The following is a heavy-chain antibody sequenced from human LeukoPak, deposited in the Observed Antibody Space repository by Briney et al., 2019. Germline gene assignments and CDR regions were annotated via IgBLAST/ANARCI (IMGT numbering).Heavy chain of an antibody. CDR1: GFTFSSYA. J-gene: IGHJ4*02. Sequence: GGSLRLSCAASGFTFSSYAMSWVRQAPGKGLEWVSAISGSGGSTYYADSVKGRFTISRDNSKNTLYLQMNSLRAEDTAGYYCAKEVGQQLAPRDYFDYWGQGTLVTVSS. CDR3: AKEVGQQLAPRDYFDY. V-gene: IGHV3-23*01. CDR2: ISGSGGST. D-gene: IGHD6-13*01.